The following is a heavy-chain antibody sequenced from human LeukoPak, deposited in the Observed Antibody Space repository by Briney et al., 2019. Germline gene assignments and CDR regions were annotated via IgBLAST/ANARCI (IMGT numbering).Heavy chain of an antibody. D-gene: IGHD1-14*01. CDR2: INHSGST. CDR3: ARDFREPFDY. Sequence: SGGSLRLSCAASGFTFSSYAMSWVRQAPGKGLEWIGEINHSGSTNYNPSLKSRVTISVDTSKNQFSLKLSSVTAADTAVYYCARDFREPFDYWGQGTLVTVSS. CDR1: GFTFSSYA. V-gene: IGHV4-34*01. J-gene: IGHJ4*02.